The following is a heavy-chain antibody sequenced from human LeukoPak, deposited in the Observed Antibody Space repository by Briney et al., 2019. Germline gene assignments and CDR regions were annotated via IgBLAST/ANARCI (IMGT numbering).Heavy chain of an antibody. CDR3: ARRTSIAAPAYYFDY. V-gene: IGHV4-34*01. Sequence: SETLSLTCAVYGGSFSGYYWSWIRQPPGKGLEWIGEINHSGSTNYNPSLKSRVTISVDTSKNQLSLKLSSVTAADTAVYYCARRTSIAAPAYYFDYWGQGTLVTVSS. CDR1: GGSFSGYY. D-gene: IGHD6-6*01. CDR2: INHSGST. J-gene: IGHJ4*02.